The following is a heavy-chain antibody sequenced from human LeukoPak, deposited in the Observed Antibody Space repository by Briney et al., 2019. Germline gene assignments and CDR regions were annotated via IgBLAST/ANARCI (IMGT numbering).Heavy chain of an antibody. CDR3: ARVAVAIHYGMDV. Sequence: SVKVSCKASGYTFTSYYMHWVRQAPGQGLEWMGIINPSGGSTSYAQKFQGRVTMTRDTSTSTVYMELSSLRSEDTAVYYCARVAVAIHYGMDVWGQGTTVTASS. J-gene: IGHJ6*02. V-gene: IGHV1-46*01. D-gene: IGHD6-19*01. CDR2: INPSGGST. CDR1: GYTFTSYY.